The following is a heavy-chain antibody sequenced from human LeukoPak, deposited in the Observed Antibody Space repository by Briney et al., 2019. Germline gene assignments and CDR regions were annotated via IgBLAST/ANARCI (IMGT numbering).Heavy chain of an antibody. CDR3: ARGRYGDYRNSFDY. CDR2: IYYSGST. Sequence: PSETLSLTCTVSGGSISSYYWSWIRQPPGKGLEWIGYIYYSGSTNYNPSLKSRVTISVDTSKNQFSLKLNSVTAADTAVYYCARGRYGDYRNSFDYWGQGTLVTVSS. D-gene: IGHD4-17*01. V-gene: IGHV4-59*01. J-gene: IGHJ4*02. CDR1: GGSISSYY.